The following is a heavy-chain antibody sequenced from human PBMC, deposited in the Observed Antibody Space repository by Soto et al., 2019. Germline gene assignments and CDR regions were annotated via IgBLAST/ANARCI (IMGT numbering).Heavy chain of an antibody. CDR2: INPNSGGT. Sequence: ASGKVSCKASGYTFTGYYMHWVRQAPGQGLEWMGWINPNSGGTNYAQKFQGWVTMTRDTSISTAYMELSRLRSDDTAVYYCARATYDYIWGSYPRENWFDPWGQGTLVTVSS. J-gene: IGHJ5*02. CDR1: GYTFTGYY. V-gene: IGHV1-2*04. D-gene: IGHD3-16*02. CDR3: ARATYDYIWGSYPRENWFDP.